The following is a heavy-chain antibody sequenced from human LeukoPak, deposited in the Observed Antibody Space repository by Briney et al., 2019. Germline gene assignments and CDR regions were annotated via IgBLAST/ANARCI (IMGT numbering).Heavy chain of an antibody. CDR3: AREGGGYSMVATYYFDY. Sequence: GGSLRLSCAASGFTFSSYSMNWVRQAPGKGLEWVSSISSSSYIYYADSVKGRFTISRDNAKNSLYLQMNSLRAEDTAVYYCAREGGGYSMVATYYFDYWGQGTLVTVSS. D-gene: IGHD5-12*01. J-gene: IGHJ4*02. CDR2: ISSSSYI. V-gene: IGHV3-21*01. CDR1: GFTFSSYS.